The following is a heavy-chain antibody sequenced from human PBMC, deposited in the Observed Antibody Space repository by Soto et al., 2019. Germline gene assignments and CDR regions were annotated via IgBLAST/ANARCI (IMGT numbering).Heavy chain of an antibody. CDR3: IRGPRPSSVGTGAF. J-gene: IGHJ4*02. D-gene: IGHD3-10*01. CDR1: GFVFNMYW. Sequence: GGSLRLSCAASGFVFNMYWMHWVRQVPGEGPGWVTRINDDGTRTDYADSAKGRFTISRDNAKDILYLQMNALRVDDTAVYYCIRGPRPSSVGTGAFWGQGTLVTVSS. V-gene: IGHV3-74*01. CDR2: INDDGTRT.